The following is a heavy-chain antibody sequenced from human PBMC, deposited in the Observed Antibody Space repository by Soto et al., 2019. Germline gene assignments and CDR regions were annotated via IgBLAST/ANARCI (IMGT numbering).Heavy chain of an antibody. V-gene: IGHV1-2*02. CDR3: ARYVVVAATRFFGY. J-gene: IGHJ4*02. D-gene: IGHD2-15*01. CDR2: INPNSGGT. Sequence: ASVKVSCKASGYTFTVYYMHCVLQSPLQGLEWMGCINPNSGGTNYAQKFQGRVTMTRDTSISTAYMELSRLRSDDTAVYYCARYVVVAATRFFGYWGQGSLVTVSS. CDR1: GYTFTVYY.